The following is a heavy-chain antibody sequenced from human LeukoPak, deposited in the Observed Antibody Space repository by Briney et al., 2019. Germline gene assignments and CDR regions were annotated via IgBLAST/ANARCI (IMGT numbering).Heavy chain of an antibody. CDR1: GFTFSDYY. CDR3: ARHEHKAVAGDT. V-gene: IGHV4-59*05. CDR2: VYYSGKT. Sequence: GSLRLSCAASGFTFSDYYMSWIRQPPGKGLEWVGSVYYSGKTFYSPSLESRVTISVDTSKNHFSLRLISVTAADTAMYYCARHEHKAVAGDTWGQGTLVTVSS. D-gene: IGHD6-19*01. J-gene: IGHJ5*02.